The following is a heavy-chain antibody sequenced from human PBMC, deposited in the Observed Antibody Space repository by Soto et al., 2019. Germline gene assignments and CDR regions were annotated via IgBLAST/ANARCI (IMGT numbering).Heavy chain of an antibody. D-gene: IGHD4-17*01. CDR3: ARGAATVTPGWFDP. Sequence: LSLTFAVSGYSISIGYYWVWIRQTPGKGLEWIASIYHSGSTYYNPPLKSRVTISVDTSKNQFSLKLTSVTAADTAVYYCARGAATVTPGWFDPWGQGIMVTVSS. V-gene: IGHV4-38-2*01. CDR2: IYHSGST. J-gene: IGHJ5*02. CDR1: GYSISIGYY.